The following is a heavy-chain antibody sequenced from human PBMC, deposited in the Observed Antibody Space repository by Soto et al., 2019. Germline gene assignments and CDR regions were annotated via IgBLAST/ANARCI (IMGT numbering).Heavy chain of an antibody. D-gene: IGHD6-13*01. J-gene: IGHJ4*02. CDR3: ARGAGPGLDY. CDR2: INHSGST. CDR1: GGSFSGYY. Sequence: QVQLQQWGAGLLKPSETLSLTCAVYGGSFSGYYWSWIRQPPGKGLEWIGEINHSGSTNYNPSLKSRVTISVDTSKNQFSLKLSSMTAADTAVYYCARGAGPGLDYWGQGTLVTVSS. V-gene: IGHV4-34*01.